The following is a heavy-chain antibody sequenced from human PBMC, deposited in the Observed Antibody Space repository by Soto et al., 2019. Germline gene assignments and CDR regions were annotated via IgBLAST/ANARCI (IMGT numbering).Heavy chain of an antibody. V-gene: IGHV3-30*18. CDR1: GVTLRIYG. CDR3: AKEKATRGYSFLVDF. J-gene: IGHJ4*02. D-gene: IGHD5-18*01. Sequence: GGSLRLGCAASGVTLRIYGMHGVRQAPGKGLEWVAVISYDGTNKYYADAVKGRFTISRDDSKNTLYLQMNSLRPEDTAVYYFAKEKATRGYSFLVDFWGQGTLLTVSS. CDR2: ISYDGTNK.